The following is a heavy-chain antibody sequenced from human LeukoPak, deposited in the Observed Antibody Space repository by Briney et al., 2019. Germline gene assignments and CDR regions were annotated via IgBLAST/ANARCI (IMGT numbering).Heavy chain of an antibody. J-gene: IGHJ6*02. CDR1: GYTFTHYY. Sequence: ASVKVSCRASGYTFTHYYMHWVRQAPGQGLEGMGWLNPNTLVTNYAQHFQGRVSMTWDTSISTGYMDLHSLTSDDTAVYYCARKDGGRDGMDVWGQGTTVTVSS. V-gene: IGHV1-2*02. D-gene: IGHD4-23*01. CDR3: ARKDGGRDGMDV. CDR2: LNPNTLVT.